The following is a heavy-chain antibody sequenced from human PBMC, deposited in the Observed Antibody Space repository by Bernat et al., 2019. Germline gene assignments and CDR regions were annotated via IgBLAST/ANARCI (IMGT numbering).Heavy chain of an antibody. J-gene: IGHJ3*02. Sequence: EVQLVESGGGLVKPGRSLTLSCTTSGFTFGDYAMSWFRQAPGKGLEWVGFTGTKAYCGTTEYAASVKGRFTISRDDSKSIAYLQMNSLETEDTAVYYCTRDGGGGAFDIWGQGTLVTVSS. CDR3: TRDGGGGAFDI. D-gene: IGHD3-16*01. V-gene: IGHV3-49*05. CDR2: TGTKAYCGTT. CDR1: GFTFGDYA.